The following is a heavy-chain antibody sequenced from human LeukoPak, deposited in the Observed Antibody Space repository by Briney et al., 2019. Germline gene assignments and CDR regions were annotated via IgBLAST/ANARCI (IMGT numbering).Heavy chain of an antibody. J-gene: IGHJ4*02. CDR3: ARGQLTFDY. CDR1: GGSISSYY. CDR2: IYYSGST. Sequence: SETLSLTCTVSGGSISSYYWSWIRQPPGKGLEWIGYIYYSGSTYYNPSLRSRVTISVDRSKNQFSLKLSSVTAADTAVYYCARGQLTFDYWGQGTLVTVSS. D-gene: IGHD3-10*01. V-gene: IGHV4-59*12.